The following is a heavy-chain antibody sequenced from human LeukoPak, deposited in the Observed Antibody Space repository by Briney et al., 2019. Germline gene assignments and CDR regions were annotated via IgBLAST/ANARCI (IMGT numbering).Heavy chain of an antibody. CDR2: INPNSGGT. D-gene: IGHD3-22*01. Sequence: ASVKVSCKASGYTFTGYYMHWVRQAPGQGLEWMGWINPNSGGTNYAQKFQGRVTTTRDTSISTAYMELSRLRSDDTAVYYCARVDVITLWFDPWGQGTLVTVSS. CDR3: ARVDVITLWFDP. CDR1: GYTFTGYY. V-gene: IGHV1-2*02. J-gene: IGHJ5*02.